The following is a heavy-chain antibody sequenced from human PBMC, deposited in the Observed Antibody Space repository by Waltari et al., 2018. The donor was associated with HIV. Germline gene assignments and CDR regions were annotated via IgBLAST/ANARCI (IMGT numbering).Heavy chain of an antibody. V-gene: IGHV1-3*01. D-gene: IGHD2-15*01. CDR3: ARGSSGVVAATLHY. J-gene: IGHJ4*02. CDR2: INAGNGNT. CDR1: GYTFTSYA. Sequence: QVQLVQSGAEVKKPGASVKGSCKASGYTFTSYAMHWVRQAPGQRLEWMGWINAGNGNTKYSQMVQGRVTITRDTAAGTAYMERSSLRSEDTAVYYCARGSSGVVAATLHYWGQGTLVTVSA.